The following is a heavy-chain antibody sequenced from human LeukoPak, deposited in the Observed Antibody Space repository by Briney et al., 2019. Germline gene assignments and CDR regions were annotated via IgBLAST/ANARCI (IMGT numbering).Heavy chain of an antibody. J-gene: IGHJ4*02. D-gene: IGHD3-22*01. CDR1: GFTFSSYS. Sequence: GGSLRLSCAASGFTFSSYSMNWVRQAPGEGLEWVSSISSSSSYIYYADSVKGRFTISRDNAKSSLYLQMNSLRAEDTAVYYCAREDYYDSSGYYDYWGQGTLVTVSS. CDR2: ISSSSSYI. V-gene: IGHV3-21*01. CDR3: AREDYYDSSGYYDY.